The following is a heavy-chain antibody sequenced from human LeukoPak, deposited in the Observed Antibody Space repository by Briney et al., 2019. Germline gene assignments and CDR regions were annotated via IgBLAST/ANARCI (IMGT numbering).Heavy chain of an antibody. CDR2: IYTSGST. V-gene: IGHV4-4*07. CDR1: GGSISSYY. D-gene: IGHD3-3*01. J-gene: IGHJ4*02. Sequence: SETLSLTCTVSGGSISSYYWSWIRQPAGKGLEWIGRIYTSGSTNYNPSLKSRVTMSVDTSKHQFSLQLSSVTAADTAVYYCARGLHYDFWSGYENPDENFDYWGQGTLVTVSS. CDR3: ARGLHYDFWSGYENPDENFDY.